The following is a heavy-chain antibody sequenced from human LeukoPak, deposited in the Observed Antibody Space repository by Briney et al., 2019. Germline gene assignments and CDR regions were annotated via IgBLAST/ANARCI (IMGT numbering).Heavy chain of an antibody. J-gene: IGHJ6*02. D-gene: IGHD2-15*01. CDR1: GGSISSGGYS. CDR3: ACRSGYYYGMDV. CDR2: IYHSGST. V-gene: IGHV4-30-2*01. Sequence: SQTLSLTCAVSGGSISSGGYSWSWIRQPPGKGLEWIGYIYHSGSTYYNPSLKSPVTISVDRSKNQFSLKLSSVTAADTAVYYCACRSGYYYGMDVWGQGPTVTVSS.